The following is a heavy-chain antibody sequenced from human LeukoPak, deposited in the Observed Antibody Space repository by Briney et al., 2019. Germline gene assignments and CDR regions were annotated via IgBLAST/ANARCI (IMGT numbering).Heavy chain of an antibody. V-gene: IGHV4-34*01. Sequence: TSETLSLTYAVYGGSFSGYYWSWIRQPPGKGLEWIGEINHSGSTNYNPSLKSRVTISVDTSKNQFSLKLSSVTAADTAVYYCARGDWRFDYWGQGTLVTVSS. CDR2: INHSGST. CDR3: ARGDWRFDY. J-gene: IGHJ4*02. D-gene: IGHD1-1*01. CDR1: GGSFSGYY.